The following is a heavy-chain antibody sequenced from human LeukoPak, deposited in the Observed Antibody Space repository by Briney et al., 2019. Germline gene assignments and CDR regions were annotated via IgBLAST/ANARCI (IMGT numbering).Heavy chain of an antibody. V-gene: IGHV4-59*01. CDR2: IYYSGST. CDR1: GGSISSYY. J-gene: IGHJ6*02. Sequence: PSETLSLTCTVSGGSISSYYWSWIRQPPGKGLEWIGYIYYSGSTNYNPSLKSRVTISVDTSKNQFSLKLSSVTAADTAVYYCARGAGCSSTSCYMHYYYGMDVWGQGTTVTVSS. CDR3: ARGAGCSSTSCYMHYYYGMDV. D-gene: IGHD2-2*02.